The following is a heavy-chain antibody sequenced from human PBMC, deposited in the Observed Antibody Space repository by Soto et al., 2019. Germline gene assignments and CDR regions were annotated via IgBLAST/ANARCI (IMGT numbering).Heavy chain of an antibody. D-gene: IGHD3-22*01. J-gene: IGHJ1*01. Sequence: GGSLRLSCAASGFTFSSYAMSWVRQAPGKGLEWVSAISGSGGSTYYADSVKGRFTISRDNSKNTLYLQMNSLRAEDTAVYYCAKWGGRLFRPRAHQYDSSGYYYDSPEYFQHWGQGTLVTVSS. CDR3: AKWGGRLFRPRAHQYDSSGYYYDSPEYFQH. CDR1: GFTFSSYA. V-gene: IGHV3-23*01. CDR2: ISGSGGST.